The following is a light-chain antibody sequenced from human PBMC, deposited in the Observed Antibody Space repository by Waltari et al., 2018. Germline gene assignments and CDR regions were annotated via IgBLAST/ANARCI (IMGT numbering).Light chain of an antibody. V-gene: IGLV4-69*01. CDR1: SGHSSYA. Sequence: QVVLTQSPSASASLGASVKLICTLSSGHSSYAITWHQQEPEKGPRYLMKLKSDGSHTQGDGIPDRFSGSSSGAERYLTISSLQPEDEADYYCQTWGSDIGVVFGGGTKLTVL. CDR3: QTWGSDIGVV. J-gene: IGLJ3*02. CDR2: LKSDGSH.